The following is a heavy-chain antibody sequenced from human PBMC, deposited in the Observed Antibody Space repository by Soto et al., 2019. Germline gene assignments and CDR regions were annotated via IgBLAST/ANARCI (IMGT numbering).Heavy chain of an antibody. CDR1: RFTFRSDG. CDR2: ISYDGSNK. J-gene: IGHJ6*02. CDR3: ALPPYYDFWSGRYYYYGMDV. Sequence: QVQLVESGGGVVQPGRSLRLAGAASRFTFRSDGMHWVRQAPGKGLEWVAFISYDGSNKYYADSVKGRFNISRDNSKNTLYLQMNSLRAEDTAVYYCALPPYYDFWSGRYYYYGMDVWGQGNTVTVSS. V-gene: IGHV3-30*03. D-gene: IGHD3-3*01.